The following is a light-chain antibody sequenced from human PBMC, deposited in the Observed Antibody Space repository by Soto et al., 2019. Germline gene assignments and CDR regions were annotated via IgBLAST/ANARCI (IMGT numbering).Light chain of an antibody. V-gene: IGKV1-9*01. CDR2: VAS. CDR3: QQLNSYPPT. CDR1: QGISSF. Sequence: GDSVTITCRATQGISSFLAWYQQKPGKAPKLLIYVASSLQSGAPSRFSGSGSGAEFTLTISSLQPEDFATYYCQQLNSYPPTFGQGTKVDI. J-gene: IGKJ1*01.